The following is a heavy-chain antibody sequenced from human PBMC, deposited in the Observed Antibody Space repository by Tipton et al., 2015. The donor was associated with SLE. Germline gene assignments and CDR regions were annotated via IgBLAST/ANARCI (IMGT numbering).Heavy chain of an antibody. Sequence: TLSLTCTVSGGSISSHYWSWIRQPAGKGLEWIGYIYTSGSTNYNPSLKSRVTISVDTSKNQFSLKLSSVTAADTAVYYCARDRPDYYFDHWGQGILVTVSS. V-gene: IGHV4-4*09. CDR2: IYTSGST. J-gene: IGHJ4*02. CDR3: ARDRPDYYFDH. D-gene: IGHD1-14*01. CDR1: GGSISSHY.